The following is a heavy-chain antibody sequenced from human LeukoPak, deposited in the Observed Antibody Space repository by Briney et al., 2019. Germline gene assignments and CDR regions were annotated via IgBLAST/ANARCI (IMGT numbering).Heavy chain of an antibody. CDR1: GGSFSGYF. Sequence: PSETLSLTCAVYGGSFSGYFWSWIRQSPGKGLEWIGEINHGGSTYNPSLKSRVTISVDTSKNQFSLKLSSVTAADTAVYYCARGGDCSSASCTNEYWGQGTLVTVSS. V-gene: IGHV4-34*01. CDR2: INHGGST. CDR3: ARGGDCSSASCTNEY. D-gene: IGHD2-2*01. J-gene: IGHJ4*02.